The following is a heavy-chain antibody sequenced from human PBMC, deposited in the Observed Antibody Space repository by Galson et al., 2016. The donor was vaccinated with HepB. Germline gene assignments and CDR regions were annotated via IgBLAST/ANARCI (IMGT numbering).Heavy chain of an antibody. J-gene: IGHJ4*02. Sequence: SVKVSCKASGYTFSNYGINWVRQAPGQGLEWMGWISAYNGNTNYVQKFQGRVTMTTHTSTSTVYMELRSLRSDDTAVYFCARGGVAYCGGDGYYLFDYWGQGTLVTVSS. CDR2: ISAYNGNT. V-gene: IGHV1-18*04. CDR1: GYTFSNYG. CDR3: ARGGVAYCGGDGYYLFDY. D-gene: IGHD2-21*02.